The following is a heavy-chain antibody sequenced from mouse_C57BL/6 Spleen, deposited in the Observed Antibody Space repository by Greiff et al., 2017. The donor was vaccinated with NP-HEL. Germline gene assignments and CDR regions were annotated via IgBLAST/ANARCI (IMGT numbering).Heavy chain of an antibody. CDR1: GFTFTDYY. CDR2: IRNKANGYTT. D-gene: IGHD2-4*01. Sequence: EVKLVESGGGLVQPGGSLSLSCAASGFTFTDYYMSWVRQPPGKALEWLGFIRNKANGYTTEYSASVKGRFTISRDNSQSILYLQMNALRAEDSATYYCARSYYDYDGMFAYWGQGTLVTVAA. CDR3: ARSYYDYDGMFAY. V-gene: IGHV7-3*01. J-gene: IGHJ3*01.